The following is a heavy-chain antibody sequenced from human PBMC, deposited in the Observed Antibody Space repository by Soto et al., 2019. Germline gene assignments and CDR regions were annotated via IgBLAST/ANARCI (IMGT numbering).Heavy chain of an antibody. V-gene: IGHV1-18*01. CDR3: ALMGYCSSTSCYKDYYYYYMDV. CDR2: ISAYNGNT. Sequence: ASVKVSCKASGYTFTSYGISWVRQAPGQGLEWMGWISAYNGNTNYAQKLQGRVTMTTDTSTSTAYMELRSLRSDDTAVYYCALMGYCSSTSCYKDYYYYYMDVWGKGTTVTVSS. CDR1: GYTFTSYG. J-gene: IGHJ6*03. D-gene: IGHD2-2*01.